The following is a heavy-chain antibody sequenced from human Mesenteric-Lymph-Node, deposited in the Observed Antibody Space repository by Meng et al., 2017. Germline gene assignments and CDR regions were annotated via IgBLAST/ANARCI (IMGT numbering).Heavy chain of an antibody. CDR1: GFSFSDSY. CDR2: ISRSGSTM. V-gene: IGHV3-11*04. Sequence: GESLKISCAASGFSFSDSYMTWIRQAPGKGLEWVSHISRSGSTMYYADSVKGRFTVSRDNAKNSLYLQMNGLRAEDTAVYYCARSGYSSSWLFGPEVPPSYYGMDVWGQGTTVTVSS. D-gene: IGHD6-13*01. CDR3: ARSGYSSSWLFGPEVPPSYYGMDV. J-gene: IGHJ6*02.